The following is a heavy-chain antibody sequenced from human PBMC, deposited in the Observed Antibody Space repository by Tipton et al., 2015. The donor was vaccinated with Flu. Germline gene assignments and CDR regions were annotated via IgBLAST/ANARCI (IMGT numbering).Heavy chain of an antibody. Sequence: QLVQSGAEVKKPGASVKVSCKASGYTFTSYGISWVRQAPGQGLEWMGWISAYNGNTNYAQKLQGRVTMTTDTSTSTAYMELRSLRSDDTAVYYCARMYYYDSSGYYSDFDYWGQGTLVPVSS. J-gene: IGHJ4*02. CDR1: GYTFTSYG. V-gene: IGHV1-18*01. CDR2: ISAYNGNT. D-gene: IGHD3-22*01. CDR3: ARMYYYDSSGYYSDFDY.